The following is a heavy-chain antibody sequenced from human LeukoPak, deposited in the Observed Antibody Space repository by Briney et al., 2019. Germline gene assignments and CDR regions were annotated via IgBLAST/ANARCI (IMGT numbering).Heavy chain of an antibody. CDR2: INHSGST. Sequence: SETLSLTCAVYGGSFSGYYWSWIRQPPGKGLEWIGEINHSGSTNYNPSLKSRVTISVDTSKNQFSLKLSSVTAADTAVYYCARAPGYYYYNYMDVWGKGTTVTVSS. V-gene: IGHV4-34*01. J-gene: IGHJ6*03. CDR3: ARAPGYYYYNYMDV. CDR1: GGSFSGYY.